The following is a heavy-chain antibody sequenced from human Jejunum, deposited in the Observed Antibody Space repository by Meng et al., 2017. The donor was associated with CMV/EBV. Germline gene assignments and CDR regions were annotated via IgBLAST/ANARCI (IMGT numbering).Heavy chain of an antibody. CDR1: GYIFNNYG. CDR3: ARDLPGGTKGTWLDL. D-gene: IGHD1-14*01. J-gene: IGHJ5*02. CDR2: ISAYNGNT. Sequence: QVQLVQSGAEVKKPGASAKVSLKAAGYIFNNYGVSWVRQAPGQGPEWMGWISAYNGNTNYAQNFQGRFTMTTDTSTSTAYMELRSLRSDDTAVYYCARDLPGGTKGTWLDLWGQGTLVTVSS. V-gene: IGHV1-18*01.